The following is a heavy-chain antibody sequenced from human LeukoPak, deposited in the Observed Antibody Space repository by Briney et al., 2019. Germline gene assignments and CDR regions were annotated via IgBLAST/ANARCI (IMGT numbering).Heavy chain of an antibody. D-gene: IGHD6-19*01. J-gene: IGHJ4*02. CDR3: ARSSYHLRYSSGWYY. Sequence: ASVKVSCKASGGTFISYAISWVRQAPGQGLEWMGGIIPLLGTANYAQKFQGRVTITADDSTSTAYMELSSLGSEDTAVYYCARSSYHLRYSSGWYYWGQGTLVTVSS. CDR1: GGTFISYA. CDR2: IIPLLGTA. V-gene: IGHV1-69*13.